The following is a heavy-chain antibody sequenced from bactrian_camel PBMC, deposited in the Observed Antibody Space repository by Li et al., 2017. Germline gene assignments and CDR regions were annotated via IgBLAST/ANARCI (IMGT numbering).Heavy chain of an antibody. Sequence: VQLVESGGGSVQAGGSLRLSCAASGFTISQYYMGWFRQAPGKEREGVAAMDRDGSTSYHKSVQGRFTLIQDDAKNALYLQMDMLKPEDTGMYYCAADPPSSCGSWTLMGQGTQVTVS. V-gene: IGHV3S10*01. CDR2: MDRDGST. D-gene: IGHD6*01. J-gene: IGHJ4*01. CDR1: GFTISQYY.